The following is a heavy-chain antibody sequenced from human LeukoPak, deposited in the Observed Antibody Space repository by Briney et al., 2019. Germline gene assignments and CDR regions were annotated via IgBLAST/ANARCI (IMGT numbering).Heavy chain of an antibody. CDR2: IYYSGST. J-gene: IGHJ4*02. Sequence: SETLPLTCTVSGGSISSYYWSWIRQPPGKGLEWIGYIYYSGSTNYNPSLKSRVTISVDTSKNQFSLKLSSVTAADTAVYYCARGIYGSGSYLDYWGQETLVTVSS. D-gene: IGHD3-10*01. CDR1: GGSISSYY. V-gene: IGHV4-59*01. CDR3: ARGIYGSGSYLDY.